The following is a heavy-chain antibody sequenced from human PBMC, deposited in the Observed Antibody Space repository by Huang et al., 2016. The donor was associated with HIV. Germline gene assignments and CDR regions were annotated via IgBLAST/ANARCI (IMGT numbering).Heavy chain of an antibody. V-gene: IGHV1-3*01. J-gene: IGHJ4*02. D-gene: IGHD2-21*01. CDR1: GYSFTTYA. CDR3: AREFVIFGAPLWPAY. Sequence: QVQLVQSGAAVKKPGASVKVSCKASGYSFTTYALHWVRQAPGHRLEWMGCINPGNGNTNYSQKFQGRVTITRDTSASTVYMEVSSLTFEDTAVYYCAREFVIFGAPLWPAYWGQGTLISVSS. CDR2: INPGNGNT.